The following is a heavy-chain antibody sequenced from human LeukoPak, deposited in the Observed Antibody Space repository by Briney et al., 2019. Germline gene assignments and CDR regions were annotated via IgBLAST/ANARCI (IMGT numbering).Heavy chain of an antibody. CDR1: GFTFSNYE. Sequence: PGGSLRLSCAASGFTFSNYEVNWVRQAPGKGLEWVSYISSRGSTIYYADSVKGRFTISRDNAKESLYLQMNSLRAEDTAVYYCARDRRVGAINFDYWGQGTLVTVSS. D-gene: IGHD1-26*01. J-gene: IGHJ4*02. CDR2: ISSRGSTI. V-gene: IGHV3-48*03. CDR3: ARDRRVGAINFDY.